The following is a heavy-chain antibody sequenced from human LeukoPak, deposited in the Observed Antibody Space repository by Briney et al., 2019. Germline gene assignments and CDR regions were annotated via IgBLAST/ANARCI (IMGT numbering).Heavy chain of an antibody. Sequence: ASVKVSCKVSGYTLTELSMHWVRQAPGQGLEWMGWINPNSGGTNYAQKFQGRVTMTRDTSISTAYMELSRLRSDDTAVYYCARANPQDYWGQGTLVTVSS. CDR2: INPNSGGT. D-gene: IGHD4/OR15-4a*01. V-gene: IGHV1-2*02. CDR1: GYTLTELS. CDR3: ARANPQDY. J-gene: IGHJ4*02.